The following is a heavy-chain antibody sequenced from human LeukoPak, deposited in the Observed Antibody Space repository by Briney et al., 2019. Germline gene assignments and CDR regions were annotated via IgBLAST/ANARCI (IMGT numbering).Heavy chain of an antibody. D-gene: IGHD6-13*01. V-gene: IGHV5-51*01. Sequence: GASLKIPCKASGYTFTSYWVGWVRQMPGKGLEWMGIIYPGDSDTTYSPSFQGQVTISADNSITTAYLQWSSLKASDTAMYYCARLRSVVAASDYWGQGTLVTVSS. CDR1: GYTFTSYW. J-gene: IGHJ4*02. CDR3: ARLRSVVAASDY. CDR2: IYPGDSDT.